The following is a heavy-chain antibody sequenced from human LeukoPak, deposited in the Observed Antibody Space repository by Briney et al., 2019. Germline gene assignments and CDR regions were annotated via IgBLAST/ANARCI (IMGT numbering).Heavy chain of an antibody. J-gene: IGHJ3*02. D-gene: IGHD3-22*01. CDR1: GYTITSYY. CDR2: INPSGGST. CDR3: AANYYDSSGYYGSDAFDI. Sequence: ASVKVSCKASGYTITSYYVRLVRQAHGQGLELMGIINPSGGSTSYAQNFEGRVTMTRDMSTSTVYMELSSLRSEDTAVYYCAANYYDSSGYYGSDAFDIWGQGTMVTVSS. V-gene: IGHV1-46*01.